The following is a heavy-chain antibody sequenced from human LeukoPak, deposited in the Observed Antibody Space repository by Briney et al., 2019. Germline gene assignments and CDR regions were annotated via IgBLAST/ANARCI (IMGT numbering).Heavy chain of an antibody. D-gene: IGHD4-11*01. J-gene: IGHJ6*03. Sequence: ASVKVSCKASGYTFTSYYMHWVRQAPGQGLEWMGLINPTGGSTGYAQKFQGRVTMTRDMSTSTDYMELSSLRSEDTAVYYCARDTLMTTVKRDYYYYMDVWGKGTTVTVSS. CDR3: ARDTLMTTVKRDYYYYMDV. CDR2: INPTGGST. V-gene: IGHV1-46*01. CDR1: GYTFTSYY.